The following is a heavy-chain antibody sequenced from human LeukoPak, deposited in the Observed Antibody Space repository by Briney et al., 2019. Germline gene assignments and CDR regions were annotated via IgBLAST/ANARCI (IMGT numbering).Heavy chain of an antibody. D-gene: IGHD3-10*01. Sequence: PSETLSLSCAVYGGSFSGYYWSWIRQPPGKGLEWIGEINHSGSTNYNPSLKSRVTISVDTSKNQFSLKLSSVTAADTAVYYCASQRIYGSGSPFDYWDQGTLVTVSS. CDR3: ASQRIYGSGSPFDY. CDR1: GGSFSGYY. CDR2: INHSGST. V-gene: IGHV4-34*01. J-gene: IGHJ4*02.